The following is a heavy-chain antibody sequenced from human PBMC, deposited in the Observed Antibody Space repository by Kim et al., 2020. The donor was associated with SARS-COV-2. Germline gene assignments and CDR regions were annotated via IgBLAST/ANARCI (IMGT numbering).Heavy chain of an antibody. CDR2: IYHRGIT. D-gene: IGHD6-6*01. Sequence: SETLSLTCGFSGDSITNINWWTWVRQPPGKGLEWIGEIYHRGITNYNPSLKSRVTMSVDKSKSQFSLRLTSVTAADTAVYFCARCLGESSSFSFDAWGQGTLVTVSS. J-gene: IGHJ5*02. CDR3: ARCLGESSSFSFDA. CDR1: GDSITNINW. V-gene: IGHV4-4*02.